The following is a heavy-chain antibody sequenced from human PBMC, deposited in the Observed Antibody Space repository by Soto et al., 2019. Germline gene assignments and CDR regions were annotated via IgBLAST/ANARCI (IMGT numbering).Heavy chain of an antibody. Sequence: QVQLVQSGSEVKKPGASVNVSCKAFGYTFTSYGFSWVRQVPGQGLEWPGWMSAFNGDTQYAQTMKGRLTVTTDTPTTTVHRQLRSLTPADTAVYYCTREAGWQRMVPYDWGQGTLVSVS. CDR3: TREAGWQRMVPYD. V-gene: IGHV1-18*04. J-gene: IGHJ4*02. CDR2: MSAFNGDT. D-gene: IGHD6-25*01. CDR1: GYTFTSYG.